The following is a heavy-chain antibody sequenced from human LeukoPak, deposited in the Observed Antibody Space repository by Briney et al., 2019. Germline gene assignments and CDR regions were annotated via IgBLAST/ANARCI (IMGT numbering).Heavy chain of an antibody. D-gene: IGHD3-22*01. CDR3: ARANYYDTIGYSRGAFDI. CDR2: IYTSGST. J-gene: IGHJ3*02. CDR1: GGSISSGSYY. Sequence: KASETLSLTCTVSGGSISSGSYYWSWIRQPAGKGLEWIGRIYTSGSTNYNPSLKSRVTISVDTSKNQFSLKLSSVTAADTAVYYCARANYYDTIGYSRGAFDIWGQGTMVTVSS. V-gene: IGHV4-61*02.